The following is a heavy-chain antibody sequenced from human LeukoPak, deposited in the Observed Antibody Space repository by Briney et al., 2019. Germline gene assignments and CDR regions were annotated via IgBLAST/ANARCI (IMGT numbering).Heavy chain of an antibody. J-gene: IGHJ4*02. D-gene: IGHD4-17*01. CDR3: AKSVSGDYWKSADY. Sequence: GGSLRLSCAASGFTFSSHAMNWVRQAPGKGLEWVSAISGSGGYTYYADSVKGRFTISRDDSKNTLFLQMNSLRAEDTALYYCAKSVSGDYWKSADYWGQGTLVTASS. CDR2: ISGSGGYT. V-gene: IGHV3-23*01. CDR1: GFTFSSHA.